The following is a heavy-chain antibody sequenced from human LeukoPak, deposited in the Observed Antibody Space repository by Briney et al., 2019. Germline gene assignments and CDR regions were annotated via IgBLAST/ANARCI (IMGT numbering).Heavy chain of an antibody. CDR2: ISGSGGST. D-gene: IGHD3-9*01. Sequence: GGSLRLSCAASGFTFSSYAMSWVRQAPGKGLEWVSAISGSGGSTYYADSVKGRFTISRDNSKNTLYLQMNSLGAEDTAVYYCASPYDILTGYLYYMDVWGKGTTVTVSS. J-gene: IGHJ6*03. V-gene: IGHV3-23*01. CDR1: GFTFSSYA. CDR3: ASPYDILTGYLYYMDV.